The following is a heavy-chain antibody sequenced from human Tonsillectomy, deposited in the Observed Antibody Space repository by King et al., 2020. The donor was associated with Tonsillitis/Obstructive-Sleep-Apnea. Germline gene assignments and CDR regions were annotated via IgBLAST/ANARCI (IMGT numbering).Heavy chain of an antibody. D-gene: IGHD3-10*01. CDR2: ISYDGSNK. Sequence: VQLVESGGGVVQPGRSLRLSCAASGFTFSSYGMHWVRQAPGKGLEWVAVISYDGSNKYYADSVKGRFTISRDNSKNTLYLQMNSLRAEDTAVYYCAKERSWGYGSGSFWFDPWGQGTLVTVSS. CDR3: AKERSWGYGSGSFWFDP. J-gene: IGHJ5*02. CDR1: GFTFSSYG. V-gene: IGHV3-30*18.